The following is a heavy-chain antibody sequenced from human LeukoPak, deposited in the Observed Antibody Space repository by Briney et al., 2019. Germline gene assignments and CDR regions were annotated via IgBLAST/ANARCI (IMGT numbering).Heavy chain of an antibody. V-gene: IGHV1-18*01. D-gene: IGHD3-10*01. CDR1: GYTFTSYG. CDR2: ISAYNGNT. J-gene: IGHJ4*02. Sequence: ASVKVSCKASGYTFTSYGISWVRQAPGQGLEWMGWISAYNGNTNYAQKLQGRVTMTTDTSTSTAYMELRSLRSDDTAVYYCARARHYYGSGSSFDYWGQGTLVTVSS. CDR3: ARARHYYGSGSSFDY.